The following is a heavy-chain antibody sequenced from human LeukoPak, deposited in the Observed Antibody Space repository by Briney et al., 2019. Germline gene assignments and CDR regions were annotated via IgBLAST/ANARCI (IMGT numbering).Heavy chain of an antibody. CDR2: IYYSGST. Sequence: SETLSLTCTVSGGSISSCYWSWIRQPPGKGLEWIGYIYYSGSTNYNPSLKSRVTISVDTSKNQFSLKLSSVTAADTAVYYCARARDGYNYGPFDYWGQGTLVTVSS. V-gene: IGHV4-59*01. D-gene: IGHD5-24*01. CDR3: ARARDGYNYGPFDY. CDR1: GGSISSCY. J-gene: IGHJ4*02.